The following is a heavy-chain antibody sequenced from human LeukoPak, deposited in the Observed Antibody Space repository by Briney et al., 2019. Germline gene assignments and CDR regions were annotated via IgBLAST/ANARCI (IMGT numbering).Heavy chain of an antibody. Sequence: MSSETLSLTCTVSGGSISSYYWSWIRQPPGKGLEWIGYIYTSGSTNYNPSLKSRVTISVDTSKNQFSLKLSSVTAADTAVYYCARHGIGYFDLWGRGTLVTVSS. V-gene: IGHV4-4*09. J-gene: IGHJ2*01. CDR3: ARHGIGYFDL. CDR1: GGSISSYY. CDR2: IYTSGST.